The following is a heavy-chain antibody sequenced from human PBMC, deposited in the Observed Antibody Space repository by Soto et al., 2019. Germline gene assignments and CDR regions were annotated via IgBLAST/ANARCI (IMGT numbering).Heavy chain of an antibody. J-gene: IGHJ6*03. V-gene: IGHV3-21*01. Sequence: EVQLVESGGGLVKPGGSLRLSCAASGFTFSSYSMNWVRQAPGKGLEWVSSISSSSSYIYYADSVKGRFTISRDNAKNSLYLQMNSLRAEDTAVYYCARDISELRYFAWLSPGYYMDVWGKGTTVTVSS. CDR1: GFTFSSYS. CDR3: ARDISELRYFAWLSPGYYMDV. CDR2: ISSSSSYI. D-gene: IGHD3-9*01.